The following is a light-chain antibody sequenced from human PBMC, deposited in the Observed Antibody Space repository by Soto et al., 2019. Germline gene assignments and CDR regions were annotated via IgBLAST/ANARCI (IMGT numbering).Light chain of an antibody. CDR2: DAS. CDR1: QSVSRY. V-gene: IGKV3-11*01. Sequence: IVLTQSPATLSLPPGERATLSCRASQSVSRYLAWYQQKPGQAPRLLIYDASNRATGIPARFSGSGSGTDFTLTISSLEPEDFAVYYCQQRSDWPSTFGGGTKVQIK. J-gene: IGKJ4*01. CDR3: QQRSDWPST.